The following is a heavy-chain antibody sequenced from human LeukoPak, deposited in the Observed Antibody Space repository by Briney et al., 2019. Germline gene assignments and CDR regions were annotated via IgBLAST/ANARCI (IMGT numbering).Heavy chain of an antibody. J-gene: IGHJ4*02. CDR1: GFTFSSYG. CDR2: ISYDGSNK. D-gene: IGHD4-23*01. V-gene: IGHV3-30*18. CDR3: AKAIGNPGHDY. Sequence: PGGSLRLSCAASGFTFSSYGMHWVRQAPGKGLEWVAVISYDGSNKYYADSVKGRFTISRDNSKNTLYLQMNSLRAEDTAVYHCAKAIGNPGHDYWGQGTLVTVSS.